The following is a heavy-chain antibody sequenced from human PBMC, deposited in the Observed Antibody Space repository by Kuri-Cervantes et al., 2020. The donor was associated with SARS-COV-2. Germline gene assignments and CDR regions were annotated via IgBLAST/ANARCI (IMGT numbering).Heavy chain of an antibody. J-gene: IGHJ3*02. D-gene: IGHD2-8*01. CDR2: TYYRSKWYN. CDR1: GDSVSSNSAA. Sequence: LRLSCAISGDSVSSNSAAWNWIRQSPSRGLEWLGRTYYRSKWYNDYAVSVKSRITINPDTSKNQFSLQLNSVTPEDTAVYYCARGGDIVLMVYAIPLYGAFDIWGQGTMVTVSS. CDR3: ARGGDIVLMVYAIPLYGAFDI. V-gene: IGHV6-1*01.